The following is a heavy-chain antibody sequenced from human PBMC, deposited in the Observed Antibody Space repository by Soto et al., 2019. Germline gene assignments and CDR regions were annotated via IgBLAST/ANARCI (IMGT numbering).Heavy chain of an antibody. CDR2: ISSSTSHT. V-gene: IGHV3-11*05. CDR1: GCTFSDYY. Sequence: PGGSLRLSCAVSGCTFSDYYMTWIRQAPGKGLEWVSYISSSTSHTNYADSVKGRFTISRDNAKNSLFLQMNSLRAEDTAVYYCARGRGAAADYFDFWGQGTLVTVSS. CDR3: ARGRGAAADYFDF. J-gene: IGHJ4*02. D-gene: IGHD6-13*01.